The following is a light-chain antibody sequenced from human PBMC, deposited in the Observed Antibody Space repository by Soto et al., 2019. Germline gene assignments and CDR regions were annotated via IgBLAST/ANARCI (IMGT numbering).Light chain of an antibody. CDR1: QSVNNNY. CDR3: QQHGSSPPT. V-gene: IGKV3-20*01. Sequence: EDVLTQSPGTLSLSPGERATLYCRASQSVNNNYLAWYQQKPGQAPRLLIYGASSRATGIPDRFSGSGSGTDFTLTISRLEPEDFAVYYCQQHGSSPPTFGGGTKVDI. J-gene: IGKJ4*01. CDR2: GAS.